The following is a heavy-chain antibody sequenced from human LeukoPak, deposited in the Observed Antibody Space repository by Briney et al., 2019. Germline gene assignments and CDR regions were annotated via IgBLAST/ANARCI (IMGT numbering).Heavy chain of an antibody. CDR3: ARLDQLIVDYWYFDL. Sequence: SETLSLTCGVSGGPVSGYYWSWLRQSPGKGLEWIGEITRYGNTNYNPSLKSRVIISKDTSKSQISLTLISMTAADTAVYFCARLDQLIVDYWYFDLWGRGTQVTVSS. V-gene: IGHV4-34*01. J-gene: IGHJ2*01. CDR2: ITRYGNT. D-gene: IGHD2-21*01. CDR1: GGPVSGYY.